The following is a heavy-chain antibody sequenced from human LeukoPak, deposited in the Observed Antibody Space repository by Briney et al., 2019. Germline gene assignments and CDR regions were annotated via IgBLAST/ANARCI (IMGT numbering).Heavy chain of an antibody. V-gene: IGHV3-74*01. CDR3: VRDPGNAESWCDL. D-gene: IGHD4-23*01. Sequence: GGSLRLSCAASGFNLRDYWMHWVRQAPGKGLVWVSRLGTDGTYTNYADSVTGRFTISRDNAKNTLYLQMDSLRAEDTSLYYCVRDPGNAESWCDLWDQGTRVTVSA. CDR1: GFNLRDYW. J-gene: IGHJ5*02. CDR2: LGTDGTYT.